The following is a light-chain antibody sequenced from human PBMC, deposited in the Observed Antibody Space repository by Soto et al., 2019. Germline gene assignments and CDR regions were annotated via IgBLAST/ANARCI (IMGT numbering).Light chain of an antibody. CDR2: KAS. V-gene: IGKV1-5*03. J-gene: IGKJ1*01. CDR1: QTISSW. Sequence: DIQMTQSPSTLSGSVGDRVTSTCRASQTISSWLAWYQQKPGKAPKLLIYKASTLKSGVPSRFSGSGSGTEFTLTISSLQPDDFATYYYQHYNSYSEAFGQGTKVDIK. CDR3: QHYNSYSEA.